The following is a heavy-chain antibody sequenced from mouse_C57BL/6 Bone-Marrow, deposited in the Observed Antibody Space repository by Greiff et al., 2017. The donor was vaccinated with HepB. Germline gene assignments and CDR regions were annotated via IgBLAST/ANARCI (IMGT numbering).Heavy chain of an antibody. J-gene: IGHJ4*01. V-gene: IGHV1-74*01. CDR1: GYTFTSYW. D-gene: IGHD1-1*01. CDR3: AIDWGTTVVATDYAMDY. CDR2: IHPSDSDT. Sequence: QVQLQQPGAELVKPGASVKVSCKASGYTFTSYWMHWVKQRPGQGLEWIGRIHPSDSDTNYNQKFKGKATLTVDKSSSKAYMQLSSLTSEDSAVYYCAIDWGTTVVATDYAMDYWGQGTSVTVSS.